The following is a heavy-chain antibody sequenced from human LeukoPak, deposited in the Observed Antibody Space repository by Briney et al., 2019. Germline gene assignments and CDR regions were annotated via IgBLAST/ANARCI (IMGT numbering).Heavy chain of an antibody. J-gene: IGHJ4*02. CDR1: GFTFSSYS. D-gene: IGHD6-13*01. CDR2: ISSSSSYI. V-gene: IGHV3-21*01. CDR3: ARDGIAAAGDY. Sequence: GGSLRLSCAASGFTFSSYSMNWVRQAPGKGLEWVSSISSSSSYIYYADSVKGRFTISRDNAKNSPYLQMNSLRAEDTAVYYCARDGIAAAGDYWGQGTLVTVSS.